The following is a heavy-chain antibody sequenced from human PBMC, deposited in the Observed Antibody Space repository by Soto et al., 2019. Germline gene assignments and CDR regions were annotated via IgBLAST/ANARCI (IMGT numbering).Heavy chain of an antibody. D-gene: IGHD3-10*01. V-gene: IGHV3-49*03. J-gene: IGHJ4*02. CDR3: VPKTMVRGVIPPH. CDR2: IRSKAYGGTT. Sequence: GGSLRLSCTASGFTFGDYAMSWFRQAPGKGLEWVGFIRSKAYGGTTEYAASVKGRFTISRDDSKSIAYLQMNSLKTEDTAVYYCVPKTMVRGVIPPHWGQGTLVTVSS. CDR1: GFTFGDYA.